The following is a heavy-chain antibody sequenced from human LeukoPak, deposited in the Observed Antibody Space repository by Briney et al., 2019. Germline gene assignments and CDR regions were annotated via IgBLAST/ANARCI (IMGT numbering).Heavy chain of an antibody. CDR1: GGSISSYY. Sequence: PSETLSLTCTVSGGSISSYYWSWIRQPAGKGLEWIGRIYTSGSTNYNPSLKSRVTMSVDTSKNQFSLKLSSVTAADTAVYCCARVRVPAAMGYYYMDVWGKGTTVTVSS. D-gene: IGHD2-2*01. CDR3: ARVRVPAAMGYYYMDV. CDR2: IYTSGST. J-gene: IGHJ6*03. V-gene: IGHV4-4*07.